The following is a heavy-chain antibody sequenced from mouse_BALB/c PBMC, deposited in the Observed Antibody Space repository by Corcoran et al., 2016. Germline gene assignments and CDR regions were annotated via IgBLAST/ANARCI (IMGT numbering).Heavy chain of an antibody. J-gene: IGHJ4*01. V-gene: IGHV9-3-1*01. Sequence: QIQLVQSGPELKKPGETVKISCKASGYTFTNNGMNWAKQAPGKGLKWMVWINTYTGESTYADDFKGRFAFSLETSASTAYLQIKNLKNEDTATYFWAREPYAMDYWGQGTSVTVSS. CDR1: GYTFTNNG. CDR2: INTYTGES. CDR3: AREPYAMDY.